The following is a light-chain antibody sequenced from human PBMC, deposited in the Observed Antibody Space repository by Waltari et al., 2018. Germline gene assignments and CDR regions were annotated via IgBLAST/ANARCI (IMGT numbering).Light chain of an antibody. V-gene: IGLV3-25*03. CDR1: ALPKQH. Sequence: SYELTQPPSVSVSPGQTARITCSGDALPKQHAYWYQQKPGQAPVLVIYKDSERPSGIPERFTGSSAGTTVTLTISGVQAEDEADDYCQSADSSGTNVVFGGGTKLTVL. J-gene: IGLJ2*01. CDR2: KDS. CDR3: QSADSSGTNVV.